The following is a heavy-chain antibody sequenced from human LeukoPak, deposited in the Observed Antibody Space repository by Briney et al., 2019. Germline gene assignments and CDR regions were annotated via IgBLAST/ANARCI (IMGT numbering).Heavy chain of an antibody. CDR2: ISYDGNKK. CDR3: ARRLAARDYYYYMDV. J-gene: IGHJ6*03. D-gene: IGHD6-6*01. CDR1: GITFSSYT. Sequence: GGSLRLSCAASGITFSSYTMHWVRQAPGKGLEWVALISYDGNKKYYVDSVKGRFTISRDNSRNTLYLQMSSLGAGDTAVYYCARRLAARDYYYYMDVWGKGTTVTVSS. V-gene: IGHV3-30*04.